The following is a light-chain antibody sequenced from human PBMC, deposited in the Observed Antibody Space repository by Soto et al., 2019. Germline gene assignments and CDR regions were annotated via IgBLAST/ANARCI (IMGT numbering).Light chain of an antibody. CDR3: TSYVGSDILV. Sequence: QSALTQPPSASGSPGQSVTISCTGTSSDVGAYKYVSWYQQYPGKAPKLMIYEVSKRPSGVPDRFSGSKSGNTASLTVSGLQAEDEDDYYCTSYVGSDILVFGGGTKLTVL. CDR2: EVS. V-gene: IGLV2-8*01. J-gene: IGLJ3*02. CDR1: SSDVGAYKY.